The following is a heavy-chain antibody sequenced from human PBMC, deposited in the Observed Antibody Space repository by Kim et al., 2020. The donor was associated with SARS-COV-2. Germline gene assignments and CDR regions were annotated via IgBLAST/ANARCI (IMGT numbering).Heavy chain of an antibody. Sequence: NYAQKLQGRVTMTTDTSTSTAYMELRSLRSDDTAVYYCAREMATETGFDYWGQGTLVTVSS. V-gene: IGHV1-18*01. D-gene: IGHD5-12*01. J-gene: IGHJ4*02. CDR3: AREMATETGFDY.